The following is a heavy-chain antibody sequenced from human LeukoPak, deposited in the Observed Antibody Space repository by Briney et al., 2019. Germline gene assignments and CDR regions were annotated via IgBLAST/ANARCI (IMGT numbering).Heavy chain of an antibody. CDR2: IWYDGGNK. CDR3: ARDHNWGNEVDY. Sequence: GGSLRLSCAASGFTFNTYAMSWVRQAPGKGLEWVAIIWYDGGNKYYADSVKGRFTISRDNSKNTLYLQMNSLRAEDTAVYYCARDHNWGNEVDYWGQGTLVTVSS. D-gene: IGHD7-27*01. J-gene: IGHJ4*02. CDR1: GFTFNTYA. V-gene: IGHV3-33*08.